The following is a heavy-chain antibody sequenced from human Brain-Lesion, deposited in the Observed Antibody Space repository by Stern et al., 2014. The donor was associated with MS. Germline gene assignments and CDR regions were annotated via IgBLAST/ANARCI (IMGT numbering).Heavy chain of an antibody. J-gene: IGHJ4*02. V-gene: IGHV1-3*01. Sequence: QVQLVQSGAEVKKPGASVKVSCKASGYTFIRYAMQWVRQAPGQRLEWMGRINGVVDKTKYSHKFQGRVTITRDTSANTVYMELSSLRSEDTAVYYCARDDHRDSSGHYAPFDYWGQGTRVTVSS. CDR3: ARDDHRDSSGHYAPFDY. D-gene: IGHD3-22*01. CDR2: INGVVDKT. CDR1: GYTFIRYA.